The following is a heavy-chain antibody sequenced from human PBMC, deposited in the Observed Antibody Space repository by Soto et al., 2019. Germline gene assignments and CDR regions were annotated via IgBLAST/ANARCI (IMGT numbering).Heavy chain of an antibody. CDR2: ISAYNGNT. J-gene: IGHJ5*02. D-gene: IGHD4-17*01. CDR3: ARQPTYGDYSNWFDP. CDR1: GYTFTSYG. Sequence: GASVKVSCKASGYTFTSYGISWVRQAPGQGLEWMGWISAYNGNTNYAQKLQGRVTMTTDTSTSTAYMELRSLRSDDTAVYYCARQPTYGDYSNWFDPWGQGTLVTVSS. V-gene: IGHV1-18*01.